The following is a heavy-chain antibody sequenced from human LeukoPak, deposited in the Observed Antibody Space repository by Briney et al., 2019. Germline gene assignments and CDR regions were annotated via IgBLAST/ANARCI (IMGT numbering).Heavy chain of an antibody. CDR1: GGSISSYY. CDR3: ARGHHPYYDFWSGYYTGIGQDAFDI. V-gene: IGHV4-59*01. J-gene: IGHJ3*02. Sequence: PSGTLSLTCTVSGGSISSYYWSWIRQPSGKGLEWIGYIYYSGSTNYNPSLKSRVTISVDTSKNQFSLKLSSVTAADTAVYYCARGHHPYYDFWSGYYTGIGQDAFDIWGQGTMVTVSS. CDR2: IYYSGST. D-gene: IGHD3-3*01.